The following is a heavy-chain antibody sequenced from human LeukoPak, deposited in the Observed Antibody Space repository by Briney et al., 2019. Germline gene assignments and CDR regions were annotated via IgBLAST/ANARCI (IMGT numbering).Heavy chain of an antibody. CDR2: INPNSGGT. J-gene: IGHJ5*02. D-gene: IGHD2-15*01. CDR3: ARDRTCSGGSCYLNWFDP. CDR1: GCTFTGYY. V-gene: IGHV1-2*02. Sequence: ASVKVSCKASGCTFTGYYMHWVRQAPGQGLEWMGWINPNSGGTNYAQKFQGRVTMTRDTSISTAYTELSRLRSDDTAVYYCARDRTCSGGSCYLNWFDPWGQGTLVTVSS.